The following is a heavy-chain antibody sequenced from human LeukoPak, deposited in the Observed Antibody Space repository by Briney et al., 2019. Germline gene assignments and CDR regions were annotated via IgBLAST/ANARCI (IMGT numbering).Heavy chain of an antibody. CDR3: ARDRSGYCSGGRCYSSTIPFDY. D-gene: IGHD2-15*01. V-gene: IGHV1-69*04. CDR1: GGTFSSYA. CDR2: IIPIFGIA. J-gene: IGHJ4*02. Sequence: ASVKVPCKASGGTFSSYAISWVRQAPGQGLEWMGRIIPIFGIANYAQKFQGRVTITADKSTSTAYMELSSLRSEDTAVYYCARDRSGYCSGGRCYSSTIPFDYWGQGTLVTVSS.